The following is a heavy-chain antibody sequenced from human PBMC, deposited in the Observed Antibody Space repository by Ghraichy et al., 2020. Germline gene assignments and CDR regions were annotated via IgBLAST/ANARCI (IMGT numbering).Heavy chain of an antibody. V-gene: IGHV4-31*03. CDR2: IYYSGST. D-gene: IGHD1-20*01. CDR3: AREVGRRVTGTEGFDY. J-gene: IGHJ4*02. Sequence: SETLSLTCTVSGGSISSGGYYWSWIRQHPGKGLEWIGYIYYSGSTYYNPSLKSRVTISVDTSKNQFSLKLSSVTAADTAVYYCAREVGRRVTGTEGFDYWGQGTLVTVSS. CDR1: GGSISSGGYY.